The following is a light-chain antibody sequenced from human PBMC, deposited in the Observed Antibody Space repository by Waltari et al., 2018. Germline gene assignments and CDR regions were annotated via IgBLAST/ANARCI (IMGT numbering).Light chain of an antibody. CDR2: VNSDGSH. J-gene: IGLJ3*02. CDR1: SGYSSNV. V-gene: IGLV4-69*01. CDR3: QTGGHGTWV. Sequence: LVLTQSPSASASLGASVKLTCPLSSGYSSNVTAWLQQQPGKGPRYLMKVNSDGSHRKGDDIPDRFSASKSGTECQLTISSLQSEDEADYFCQTGGHGTWVFGGGTKLTVL.